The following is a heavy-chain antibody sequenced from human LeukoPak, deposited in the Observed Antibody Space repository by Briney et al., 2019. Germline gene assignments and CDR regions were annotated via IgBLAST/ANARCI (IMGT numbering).Heavy chain of an antibody. Sequence: GGSLRLSCAASGFTFSSYSMNWVRQAPGKGLEWVSYISGSSSTIYYADSVKGRFTISRDNAKNSLYLQMNSLRDEDTAVYYCARVQSPYYDFWSGPGAGGMDVWGQGTTVTVSS. CDR2: ISGSSSTI. D-gene: IGHD3-3*01. J-gene: IGHJ6*02. V-gene: IGHV3-48*02. CDR3: ARVQSPYYDFWSGPGAGGMDV. CDR1: GFTFSSYS.